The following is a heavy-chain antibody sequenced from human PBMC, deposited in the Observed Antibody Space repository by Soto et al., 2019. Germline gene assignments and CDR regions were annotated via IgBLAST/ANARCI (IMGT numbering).Heavy chain of an antibody. Sequence: QVQLQASGPGLVRPAETLSLTCTVSGDAISSGSYYWIWIRQPPGKGLEWIGFIYYTGSANYNASLRSRVTISVDTSKNQFSLRLNSVTAADTAKYFCASHDSSGQLEYWGQGSLVIVST. D-gene: IGHD3-22*01. J-gene: IGHJ4*02. CDR3: ASHDSSGQLEY. CDR2: IYYTGSA. V-gene: IGHV4-61*01. CDR1: GDAISSGSYY.